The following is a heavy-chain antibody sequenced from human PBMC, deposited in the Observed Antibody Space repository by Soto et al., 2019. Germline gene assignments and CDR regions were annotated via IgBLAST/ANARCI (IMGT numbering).Heavy chain of an antibody. CDR3: ARHSYDFWSGYYYFDY. D-gene: IGHD3-3*01. CDR1: VGSISSSSYD. CDR2: IYYSGST. Sequence: SETLSLTCTVSVGSISSSSYDWGWIRQPPGKGLEWIGSIYYSGSTYYNPSLKSRVTISVDTSKNQFSLKLSSVTAADTAVYYCARHSYDFWSGYYYFDYWGQGTLVTVSS. J-gene: IGHJ4*02. V-gene: IGHV4-39*01.